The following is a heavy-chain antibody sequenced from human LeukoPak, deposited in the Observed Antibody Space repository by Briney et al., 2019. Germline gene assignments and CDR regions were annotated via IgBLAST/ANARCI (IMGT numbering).Heavy chain of an antibody. CDR3: AKDISCSY. V-gene: IGHV3-30-3*01. CDR1: GFTFSSYA. J-gene: IGHJ4*02. CDR2: ISYDGSNK. D-gene: IGHD2/OR15-2a*01. Sequence: GGSLRLSCAAAGFTFSSYAMSWVRQAPGKGLEWVAVISYDGSNKYYADSVKGRFTISRDNSKNTLYLQMNSLRAEDTAVYYCAKDISCSYWGQGTLVTVSS.